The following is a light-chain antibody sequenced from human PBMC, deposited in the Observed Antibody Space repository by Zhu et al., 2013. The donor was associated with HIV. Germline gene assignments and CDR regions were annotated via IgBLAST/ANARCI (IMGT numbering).Light chain of an antibody. Sequence: EIVLTQSPGTLSLSPGERVTLSCRASQSVSSSYLAWYQQKPGPGLPRLLIYGASSRGHWHPRQVQWAVGLGQTSLSPSADWSLEDFAVYYCQQYGSSPRTFGRRTRLEI. CDR2: GAS. CDR3: QQYGSSPRT. J-gene: IGKJ5*01. CDR1: QSVSSSY. V-gene: IGKV3-20*01.